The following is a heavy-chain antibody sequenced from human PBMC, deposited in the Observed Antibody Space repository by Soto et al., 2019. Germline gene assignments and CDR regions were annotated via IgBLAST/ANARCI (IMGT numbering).Heavy chain of an antibody. CDR2: ISGSGRET. J-gene: IGHJ1*01. D-gene: IGHD3-22*01. Sequence: EEQLLESGGGLVQPGGSLRLSCSASGFTFSSYAMSWVRQAPGKGLEGVAGISGSGRETYNAEYVKGRFTIYRDNTKNTLYLQMSSLGAEDTAIYYCAKGDSYYSSGYYRAEYFQCWGQGTLVTVST. V-gene: IGHV3-23*01. CDR1: GFTFSSYA. CDR3: AKGDSYYSSGYYRAEYFQC.